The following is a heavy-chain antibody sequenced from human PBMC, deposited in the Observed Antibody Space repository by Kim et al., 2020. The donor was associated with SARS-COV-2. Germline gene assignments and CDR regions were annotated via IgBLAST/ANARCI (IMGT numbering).Heavy chain of an antibody. V-gene: IGHV4-31*03. Sequence: TLSLTCTVSGGSVSSGGFYWSWIRQHPGKGLEWIGYIYYTDRTYYNPSLKSRVTISVDTSKNQFSLKLNSVTAADTAVYYCARVSGGDFVRDFWGQGT. CDR2: IYYTDRT. CDR1: GGSVSSGGFY. J-gene: IGHJ4*02. CDR3: ARVSGGDFVRDF. D-gene: IGHD2-21*02.